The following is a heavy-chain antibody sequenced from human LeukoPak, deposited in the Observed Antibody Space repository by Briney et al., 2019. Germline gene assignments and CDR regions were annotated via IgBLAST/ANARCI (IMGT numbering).Heavy chain of an antibody. Sequence: ASVKVSCKASGYTFTSYGISWVRQAPGQGLEWMGWISAYNGNTNYAQKLQGRVTMTTDTSTSTAYMELRSLRSDDTAVYYCAREWSERDVSGDYYYYYMDVWGKGTTVTVSS. D-gene: IGHD1-1*01. CDR2: ISAYNGNT. J-gene: IGHJ6*03. V-gene: IGHV1-18*01. CDR3: AREWSERDVSGDYYYYYMDV. CDR1: GYTFTSYG.